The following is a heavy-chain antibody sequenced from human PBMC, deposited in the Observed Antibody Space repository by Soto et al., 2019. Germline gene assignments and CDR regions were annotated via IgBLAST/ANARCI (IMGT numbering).Heavy chain of an antibody. V-gene: IGHV3-21*01. J-gene: IGHJ4*02. D-gene: IGHD6-6*01. CDR1: GFTFSSYS. CDR2: ISSSSSYI. Sequence: GGSLRLSCASSGFTFSSYSMNWVRQAPGKGLEWVSSISSSSSYIYYADSVKGRFTISRDNAKNSLYLQMNSLRAEDTAVYYCARAIGGSWSSSATFDYWGQGTLVTVSS. CDR3: ARAIGGSWSSSATFDY.